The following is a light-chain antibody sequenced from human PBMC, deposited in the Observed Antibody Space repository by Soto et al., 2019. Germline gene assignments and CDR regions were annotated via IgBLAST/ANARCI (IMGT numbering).Light chain of an antibody. V-gene: IGKV3-20*01. J-gene: IGKJ1*01. CDR2: GAS. CDR3: QQYGSAPGT. Sequence: EIVLTQPPGTLSLSPGERATLSCRASQSVSSNYLGWFQQKPGQAPRLLIFGASYRATGIPDRFSGSGSGTDFTLTISRLELEDFAMYYCQQYGSAPGTVGQGTKVELK. CDR1: QSVSSNY.